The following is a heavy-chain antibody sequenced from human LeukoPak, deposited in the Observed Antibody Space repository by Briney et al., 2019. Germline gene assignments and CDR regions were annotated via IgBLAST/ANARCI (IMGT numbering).Heavy chain of an antibody. Sequence: PGRSLRLSCTAPGFTFGDYAMSWVRQAPGKGLEWVGFIRSKAYGGTTEYAASVKGRFTISRDDSKSIAYLQMNSLKTEDTAVYYCTRGFYYDSSGYYYPVGYFDYWGQGTLVTVSS. CDR3: TRGFYYDSSGYYYPVGYFDY. J-gene: IGHJ4*02. V-gene: IGHV3-49*04. CDR1: GFTFGDYA. CDR2: IRSKAYGGTT. D-gene: IGHD3-22*01.